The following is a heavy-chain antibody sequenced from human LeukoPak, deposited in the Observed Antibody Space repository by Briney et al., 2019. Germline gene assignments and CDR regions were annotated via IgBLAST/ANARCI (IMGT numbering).Heavy chain of an antibody. V-gene: IGHV3-30*18. J-gene: IGHJ3*02. CDR1: GFTFSSYG. D-gene: IGHD6-19*01. CDR2: MSYDGSNK. Sequence: QPGRSLRLSCAASGFTFSSYGMHWVRQAPGKGLEWVAVMSYDGSNKYYADSVKGRFTISRDNSKNTLYLQMNSLRAEDTAVYYCAKISWVAGTEDAFDIWGQGTMVTVSS. CDR3: AKISWVAGTEDAFDI.